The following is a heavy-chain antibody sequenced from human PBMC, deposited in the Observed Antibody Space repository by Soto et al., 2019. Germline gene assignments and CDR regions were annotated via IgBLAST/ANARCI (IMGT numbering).Heavy chain of an antibody. CDR2: ISAYNGNT. V-gene: IGHV1-18*01. D-gene: IGHD3-9*01. CDR3: ARDLGLQYFDWLSCCMDV. Sequence: ASVKVSCKASGYTFTSYCISWVRQAPGQGLEWMGWISAYNGNTNYAQKLQGRVTMTTDTSTSTAYMELRSLRSDDTAVYYCARDLGLQYFDWLSCCMDVWGKGTTVSVSS. J-gene: IGHJ6*03. CDR1: GYTFTSYC.